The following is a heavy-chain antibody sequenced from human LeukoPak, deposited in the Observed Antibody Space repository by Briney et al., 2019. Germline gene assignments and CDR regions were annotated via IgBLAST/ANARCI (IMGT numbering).Heavy chain of an antibody. J-gene: IGHJ6*03. Sequence: ASVKVSCKASGYTFTNYNMHWVRQAPGQGLEWMGIINSSGGSTTYAQKFQGRVTLTRDTSTSTVYMELSSQRSEDTAVYYCARGPPYYMDVWGKGTTVTVSS. CDR3: ARGPPYYMDV. CDR2: INSSGGST. CDR1: GYTFTNYN. V-gene: IGHV1-46*01.